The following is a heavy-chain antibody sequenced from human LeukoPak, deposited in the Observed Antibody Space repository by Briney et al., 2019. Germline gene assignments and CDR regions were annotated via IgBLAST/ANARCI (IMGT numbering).Heavy chain of an antibody. J-gene: IGHJ4*02. CDR3: AKGLAAGSQYFDY. CDR2: VGSDGINT. D-gene: IGHD6-25*01. V-gene: IGHV3-33*03. CDR1: GFTFSSYG. Sequence: GGSLRLSCAASGFTFSSYGMHWVRQAPGKGLEWVSAVGSDGINTAYADSVKGRFTISRDNSKNTLYLQLSSLRAEDTAVYYCAKGLAAGSQYFDYWGQGTLVTVSS.